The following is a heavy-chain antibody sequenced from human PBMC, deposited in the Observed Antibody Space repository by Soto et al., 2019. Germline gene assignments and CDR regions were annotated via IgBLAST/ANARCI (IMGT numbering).Heavy chain of an antibody. CDR3: AREYYYGSAGAYYFDY. D-gene: IGHD3-10*01. V-gene: IGHV4-59*01. CDR1: GGSISSYY. J-gene: IGHJ4*02. Sequence: SETLSLTCTVSGGSISSYYWSWIRQPPGKGLEWIGYIYYSGSTNYNPSLKSRVTISVDTSKNQFSLKLSSVTAADTAVYYCAREYYYGSAGAYYFDYWGQGTLVTVSS. CDR2: IYYSGST.